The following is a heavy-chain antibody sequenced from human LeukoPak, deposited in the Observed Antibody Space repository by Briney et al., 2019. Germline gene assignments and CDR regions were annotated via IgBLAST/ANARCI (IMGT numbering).Heavy chain of an antibody. CDR3: ARVGLSGLWELLLGYYGMDV. CDR1: GFTFINGW. V-gene: IGHV3-7*04. D-gene: IGHD1-26*01. J-gene: IGHJ6*02. Sequence: GGSLRLSCAASGFTFINGWMTWVRQAPGKGLEWVANIKQDGSEKYYVDSVKGRFTISRDNAKNSLYLQMNSLRAEDTAVYYCARVGLSGLWELLLGYYGMDVWGQGTTVTVSS. CDR2: IKQDGSEK.